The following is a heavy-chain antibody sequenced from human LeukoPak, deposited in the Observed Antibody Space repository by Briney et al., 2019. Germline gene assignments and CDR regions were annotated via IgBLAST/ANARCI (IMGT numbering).Heavy chain of an antibody. Sequence: GASVKVSCKASGGTFSSYAINWVRQATGQGLEWMGWMNPNSGNTGYAQKFQGRVTMTRNTSISTAYMELSSLRSEDTAVYYCARSLELVEADAFDIWGQGTMVTVSS. D-gene: IGHD2-15*01. CDR3: ARSLELVEADAFDI. J-gene: IGHJ3*02. CDR1: GGTFSSYA. V-gene: IGHV1-8*02. CDR2: MNPNSGNT.